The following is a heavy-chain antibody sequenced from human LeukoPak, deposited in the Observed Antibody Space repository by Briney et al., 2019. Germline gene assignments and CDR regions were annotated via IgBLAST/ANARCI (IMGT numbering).Heavy chain of an antibody. D-gene: IGHD6-6*01. V-gene: IGHV1-8*01. CDR2: MHPNSGNT. CDR1: GYTFSSYD. Sequence: ASVKVSCKASGYTFSSYDINWVRQATGQGLEWMGWMHPNSGNTGYAQKFQGRVTMTRDTSISTAYMELSSLRSEDTAVYYCARGTEEYSKSSGWFDPWGQGTLVIVSS. J-gene: IGHJ5*02. CDR3: ARGTEEYSKSSGWFDP.